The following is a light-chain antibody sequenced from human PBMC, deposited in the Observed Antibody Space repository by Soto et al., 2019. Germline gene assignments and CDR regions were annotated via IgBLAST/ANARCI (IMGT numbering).Light chain of an antibody. CDR2: EVS. J-gene: IGLJ1*01. CDR1: SSDVGGYNY. V-gene: IGLV2-14*01. CDR3: SSYTSSSTRV. Sequence: QSALTQPASVSGSPGQSMTISCTGTSSDVGGYNYVSWYQQHPGKAPKLIIYEVSNRPSGVSNRFSGSKSGNTASLTISGLQAEDEADYYCSSYTSSSTRVFGTGTKVTVL.